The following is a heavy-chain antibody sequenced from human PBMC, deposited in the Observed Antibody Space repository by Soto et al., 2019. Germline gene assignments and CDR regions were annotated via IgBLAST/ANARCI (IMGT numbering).Heavy chain of an antibody. J-gene: IGHJ6*02. D-gene: IGHD4-4*01. V-gene: IGHV3-30*18. CDR3: AKETDSNYVYYYYDMDV. CDR2: ISYDGSNK. Sequence: QVQLVESGGGVVQPGRSLRLSCAASGFTFSSYGMHWVRQAPGKGLEWVAVISYDGSNKYYADSVKGRFTISRDNSKNTLYLQMNSLRAEDTAVYYCAKETDSNYVYYYYDMDVWGQGTTVTVSS. CDR1: GFTFSSYG.